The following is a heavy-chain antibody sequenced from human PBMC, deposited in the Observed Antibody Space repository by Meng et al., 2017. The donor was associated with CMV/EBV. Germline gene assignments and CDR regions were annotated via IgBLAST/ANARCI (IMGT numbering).Heavy chain of an antibody. Sequence: ELQLVVSGGGLIQPGGSLRLSCAASGFTVSNNYMGWFRQAPGKGLEWVSLIYSEGTTDYADSVKGRFAISRDNSKNTLYLQMNSLRAEDTAVYYCARDGNYHGVWGQGTLVTVSS. J-gene: IGHJ4*02. D-gene: IGHD1-7*01. CDR2: IYSEGTT. CDR1: GFTVSNNY. CDR3: ARDGNYHGV. V-gene: IGHV3-53*01.